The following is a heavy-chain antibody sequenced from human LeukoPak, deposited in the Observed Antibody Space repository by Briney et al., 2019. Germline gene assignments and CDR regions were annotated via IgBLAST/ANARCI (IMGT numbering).Heavy chain of an antibody. V-gene: IGHV3-15*01. CDR1: GFAFSNAW. CDR2: IKSKTDGGTT. D-gene: IGHD6-19*01. Sequence: SGGSLRLSCAASGFAFSNAWMSWVRQAPGKGLEWVGRIKSKTDGGTTDYAAPVKGRFTISRDDSKNTLYLQMNSLKTEDTAVYYCTTGGCGGQFDYWGQGTLVTVSS. CDR3: TTGGCGGQFDY. J-gene: IGHJ4*02.